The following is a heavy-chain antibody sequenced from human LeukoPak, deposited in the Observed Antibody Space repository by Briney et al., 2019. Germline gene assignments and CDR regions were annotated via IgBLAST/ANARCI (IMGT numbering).Heavy chain of an antibody. V-gene: IGHV4-34*01. CDR3: ARLRGGGSGSYGLFDP. J-gene: IGHJ5*02. CDR1: GGSFSGYY. CDR2: IHHSGSS. D-gene: IGHD3-10*01. Sequence: SETLSLTCAVYGGSFSGYYWSWIRQSPGKGLEWIGEIHHSGSSDYNPSLKSRVTISLDTSKNQFSLKLSSVTAADTAVYYCARLRGGGSGSYGLFDPWGQGTLVTVSS.